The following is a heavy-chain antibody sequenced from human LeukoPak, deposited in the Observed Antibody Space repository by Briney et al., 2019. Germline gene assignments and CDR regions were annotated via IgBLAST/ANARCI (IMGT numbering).Heavy chain of an antibody. V-gene: IGHV4-30-4*08. CDR2: IYYSGST. CDR3: ARTPHSYGGGNAFDI. CDR1: GGSISSGDYY. J-gene: IGHJ3*02. Sequence: PSQTLSLTCTVSGGSISSGDYYWSWIRQPPGKGLEWIGYIYYSGSTYYNPSLKSRVTISVDTSKNQFSLKLSSVTAADTAVYYCARTPHSYGGGNAFDIWGQGTMVTVSS. D-gene: IGHD5-18*01.